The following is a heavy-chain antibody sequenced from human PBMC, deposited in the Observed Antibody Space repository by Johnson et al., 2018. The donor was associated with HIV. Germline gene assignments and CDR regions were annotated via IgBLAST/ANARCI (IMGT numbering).Heavy chain of an antibody. Sequence: VQLVESGGGVVQPGRSLRLSCAASGFSFSSYGMHWVRQAPGKGLAWVAVISYDGSNKYYADSVKGRFTISRDNARNSLYLQMSGLRAEDTALYYCARADGMTDYGDYVGAFDIWGQGTMVTVSS. J-gene: IGHJ3*02. CDR3: ARADGMTDYGDYVGAFDI. V-gene: IGHV3-30*03. CDR2: ISYDGSNK. CDR1: GFSFSSYG. D-gene: IGHD4-17*01.